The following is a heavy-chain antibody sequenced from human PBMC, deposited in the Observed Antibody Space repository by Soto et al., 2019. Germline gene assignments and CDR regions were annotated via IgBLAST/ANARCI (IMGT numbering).Heavy chain of an antibody. V-gene: IGHV4-61*01. CDR1: GGSVSSGSYY. CDR3: ARDRLYCSGGSCFDY. CDR2: IYYSGST. D-gene: IGHD2-15*01. Sequence: PSETLSLTCTVSGGSVSSGSYYWSWIRQPPGKGPEWIGYIYYSGSTNYNPSLKSRVTISVDTSKNQFSLKLSSVTAADTAVYYCARDRLYCSGGSCFDYWGQGTLVTVSS. J-gene: IGHJ4*02.